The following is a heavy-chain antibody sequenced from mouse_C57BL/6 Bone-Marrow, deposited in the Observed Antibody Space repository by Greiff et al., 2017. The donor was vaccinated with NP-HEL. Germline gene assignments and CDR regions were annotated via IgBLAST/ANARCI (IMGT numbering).Heavy chain of an antibody. Sequence: EVQLQQSGPELVKPGASVKISCKASGYTFTDYYMNWVKQSHGKSLEWIGDINPNNGGTSYNQKFKGKATLTVDKSSSTAYMELRSLTSEDSAVYYCARRRLRHYYAMDYWGQGTSVTVSS. CDR3: ARRRLRHYYAMDY. CDR1: GYTFTDYY. V-gene: IGHV1-26*01. J-gene: IGHJ4*01. CDR2: INPNNGGT. D-gene: IGHD2-4*01.